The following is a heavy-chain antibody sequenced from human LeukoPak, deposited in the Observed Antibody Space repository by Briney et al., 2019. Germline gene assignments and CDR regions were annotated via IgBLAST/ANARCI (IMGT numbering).Heavy chain of an antibody. V-gene: IGHV1-69*05. CDR2: IIPIFGTA. CDR3: ARGGDSSSWRDNRYDY. CDR1: GYTFTSYG. D-gene: IGHD6-13*01. Sequence: ASVKVSCKASGYTFTSYGISWVRQAPGQGLEWMGGIIPIFGTANYAQKFQGRVTITTDESTSTAYMELSSLRSEDTAVYYCARGGDSSSWRDNRYDYWGQGTLVTVSS. J-gene: IGHJ4*02.